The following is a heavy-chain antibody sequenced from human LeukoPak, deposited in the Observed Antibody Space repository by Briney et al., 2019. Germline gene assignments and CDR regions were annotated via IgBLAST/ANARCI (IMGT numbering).Heavy chain of an antibody. V-gene: IGHV3-49*04. J-gene: IGHJ4*02. CDR3: TRAIRNYDFWSGYYISFDY. CDR2: IRSKAYGGTT. CDR1: GFTFGDYA. Sequence: GGSLRLSCTASGFTFGDYAMSWVRQAPGKGLEWVGFIRSKAYGGTTEYAASVKGRFTISRDDSKSIAYLQMNSLKTVDTAVYYCTRAIRNYDFWSGYYISFDYWGQGTLVTVSS. D-gene: IGHD3-3*01.